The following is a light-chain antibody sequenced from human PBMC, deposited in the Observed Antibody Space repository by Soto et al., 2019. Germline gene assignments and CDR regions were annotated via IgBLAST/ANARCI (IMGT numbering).Light chain of an antibody. J-gene: IGKJ1*01. CDR2: SAS. V-gene: IGKV3-20*01. Sequence: EIVLTQSPGTLSLSPGERATLSCRASQSVYSNYLAWYQQKPGQAPSLLIFSASIRATGIPDRFSGSGSGTDFTLTISKLEPEDFAVYYCQQYGNSPQTFGQGTKVEIK. CDR1: QSVYSNY. CDR3: QQYGNSPQT.